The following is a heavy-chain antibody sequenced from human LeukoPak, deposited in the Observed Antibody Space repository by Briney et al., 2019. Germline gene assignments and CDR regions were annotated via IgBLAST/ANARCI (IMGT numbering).Heavy chain of an antibody. CDR1: GGTFSSYA. CDR3: AREGAAGSYYFDY. J-gene: IGHJ4*02. CDR2: IIPIFGTA. V-gene: IGHV1-69*01. Sequence: GGSLRLSCAASGGTFSSYAISWVRQAPGQGLEWMGGIIPIFGTANYAQKFQGRVTITADESTSTAYMELSSLRSEDTAVYYCAREGAAGSYYFDYWGQGTLVTVSS. D-gene: IGHD6-13*01.